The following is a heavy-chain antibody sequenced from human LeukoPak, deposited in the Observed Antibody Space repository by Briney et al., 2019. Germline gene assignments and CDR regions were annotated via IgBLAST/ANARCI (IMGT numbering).Heavy chain of an antibody. CDR3: ARSFGLGYYDFWSGYRKCAFVI. CDR2: ISSSCSYI. J-gene: IGHJ3*02. V-gene: IGHV3-21*01. Sequence: GGTLRLSCAASGFTFSSYSMNWGRQAPREGLEWVSSISSSCSYIYYADSAKGRFTISRDNAKNTLYLQMNSLRAEDTAVYYGARSFGLGYYDFWSGYRKCAFVIWGEGTMVTLSS. CDR1: GFTFSSYS. D-gene: IGHD3-3*01.